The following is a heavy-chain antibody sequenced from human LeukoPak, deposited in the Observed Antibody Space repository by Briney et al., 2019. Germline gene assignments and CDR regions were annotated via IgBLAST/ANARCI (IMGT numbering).Heavy chain of an antibody. CDR3: AREHPLLPSFDY. CDR1: GLTVSSNY. Sequence: GGSLRLSCAASGLTVSSNYMSWVRQAPGKGLEWVSVIYSGGSTYYAASVKGRFTISRDNSKNTLYLQMNSLRAEDTAVYYCAREHPLLPSFDYWGQGTLVTVSS. D-gene: IGHD2-21*02. V-gene: IGHV3-53*01. CDR2: IYSGGST. J-gene: IGHJ4*02.